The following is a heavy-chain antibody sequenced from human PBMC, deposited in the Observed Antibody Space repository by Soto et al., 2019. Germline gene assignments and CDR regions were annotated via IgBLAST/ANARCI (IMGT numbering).Heavy chain of an antibody. CDR3: AKDGPGSGYDFDY. J-gene: IGHJ4*02. Sequence: PGGSLRLSCAASGFTFDDYAMHWVRQAPGKGLEWVSGISWNSDNIGYADSVKGRFTISRDNVKNSLYLQMNSLRAEDTAVYYCAKDGPGSGYDFDYWGQGTLVTVSS. CDR2: ISWNSDNI. D-gene: IGHD5-12*01. V-gene: IGHV3-9*01. CDR1: GFTFDDYA.